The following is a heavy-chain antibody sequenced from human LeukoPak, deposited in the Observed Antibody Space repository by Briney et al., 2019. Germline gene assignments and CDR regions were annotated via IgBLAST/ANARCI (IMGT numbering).Heavy chain of an antibody. D-gene: IGHD3-3*01. V-gene: IGHV4-39*01. CDR2: IYYGGST. J-gene: IGHJ5*02. CDR3: ARLGRTYYDFWSGP. CDR1: GFTFSSYA. Sequence: GSLRLSCAASGFTFSSYAMSWVRQAPGKGLEWIGTIYYGGSTYYNPSLKSRVTISVDTSKDQFSLKLSSVTAADTAVYYCARLGRTYYDFWSGPWGQGTLVTVSS.